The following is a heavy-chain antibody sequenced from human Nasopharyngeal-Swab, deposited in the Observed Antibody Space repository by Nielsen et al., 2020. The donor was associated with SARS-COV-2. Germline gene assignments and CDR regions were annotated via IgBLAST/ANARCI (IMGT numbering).Heavy chain of an antibody. D-gene: IGHD1-1*01. J-gene: IGHJ4*02. CDR3: ASGTYDNAPG. V-gene: IGHV3-48*02. Sequence: GESLKISCAASGFTFSNFRMNWVRQVPGKGLEWVSCISSNSDTKYYADSVKGRFTISRDNAKNSLYLQMNSLRHEDTAVYYCASGTYDNAPGWGQGTLVTVSS. CDR2: ISSNSDTK. CDR1: GFTFSNFR.